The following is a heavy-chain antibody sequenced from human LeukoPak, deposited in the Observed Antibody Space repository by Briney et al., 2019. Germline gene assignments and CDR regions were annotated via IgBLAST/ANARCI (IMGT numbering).Heavy chain of an antibody. D-gene: IGHD1-26*01. J-gene: IGHJ3*02. V-gene: IGHV1-2*04. CDR3: ARQWELTRDAFDI. CDR1: GYTFTGYY. CDR2: INPNSGGT. Sequence: GASVTVSCTASGYTFTGYYMHWVRQAPGQGLEWMGWINPNSGGTNYAQKFQGWVTMTRDTSISTAYMELSRLRSDDTAVYYCARQWELTRDAFDIWGQGTMVTVSS.